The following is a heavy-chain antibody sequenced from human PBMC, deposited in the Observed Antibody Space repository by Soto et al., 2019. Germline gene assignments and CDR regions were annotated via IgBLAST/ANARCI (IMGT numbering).Heavy chain of an antibody. D-gene: IGHD3-22*01. Sequence: ASVKVSCKASGYTFTSYYMHWVRQAPGQGLEWMGIINPSGGSTSYAQKFQGRVTMTRDTSTSTVYMELSSLRSEDTAVYYCARPVDSTGYYGPFDYWGQGTLVTVSS. CDR1: GYTFTSYY. J-gene: IGHJ4*02. CDR2: INPSGGST. CDR3: ARPVDSTGYYGPFDY. V-gene: IGHV1-46*03.